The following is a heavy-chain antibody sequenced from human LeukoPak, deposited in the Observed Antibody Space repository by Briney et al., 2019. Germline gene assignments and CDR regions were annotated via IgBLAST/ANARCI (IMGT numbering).Heavy chain of an antibody. D-gene: IGHD3-22*01. CDR2: INTDGSST. J-gene: IGHJ4*02. V-gene: IGHV3-74*01. CDR3: ARGTYYYDSSGSWSY. CDR1: GLTFSSYW. Sequence: GGSLRLSCAASGLTFSSYWMHWVRQAPGKGLVWVSRINTDGSSTSYADSVKGRFTISRDNAKNTLYLQMNSLRAEDTAVYYCARGTYYYDSSGSWSYWGQGTLVTVSS.